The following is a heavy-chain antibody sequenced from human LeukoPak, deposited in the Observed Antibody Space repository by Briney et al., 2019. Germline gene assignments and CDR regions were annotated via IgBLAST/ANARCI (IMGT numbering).Heavy chain of an antibody. V-gene: IGHV4-39*01. J-gene: IGHJ4*02. CDR2: IYYSGST. CDR3: ASYGSGSYYPPNFLDY. CDR1: GGSISSSSYY. Sequence: SETLSLTCTVSGGSISSSSYYWGWIRQPPGKGLEWIGSIYYSGSTYYNPSLNSRVTISVDTSKNQFSLKLSSVTAADTAVYYCASYGSGSYYPPNFLDYWGQGTLVTVSS. D-gene: IGHD3-10*01.